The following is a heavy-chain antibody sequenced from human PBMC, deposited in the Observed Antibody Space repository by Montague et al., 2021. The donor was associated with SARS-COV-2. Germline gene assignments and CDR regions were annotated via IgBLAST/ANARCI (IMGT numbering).Heavy chain of an antibody. V-gene: IGHV4-59*01. CDR1: GDSISDYY. J-gene: IGHJ6*02. CDR2: IFRSGAT. Sequence: SETLSLTCTVSGDSISDYYWSWIWQPPGMGLEWIGYIFRSGATNYNPPLKSRVIILLDTSKSQFSLRLSSVTAADTAIYYCARTSRGSRYFYGVDVWGQGTTVTVSS. CDR3: ARTSRGSRYFYGVDV. D-gene: IGHD3-10*01.